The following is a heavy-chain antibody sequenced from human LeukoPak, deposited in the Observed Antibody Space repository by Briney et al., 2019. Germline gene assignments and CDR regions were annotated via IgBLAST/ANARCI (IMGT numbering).Heavy chain of an antibody. CDR1: GFTFSSYV. CDR3: AEEVGATYPTFDY. Sequence: PGGSLRLSCAASGFTFSSYVMSWVRQAPGKVREWFSSISGSGSSTYYAESVKGRFTISRDNSKNTLFLQMNSLRAEDTAVYYCAEEVGATYPTFDYWGQGTLVTVSS. V-gene: IGHV3-23*01. D-gene: IGHD1-26*01. J-gene: IGHJ4*02. CDR2: ISGSGSST.